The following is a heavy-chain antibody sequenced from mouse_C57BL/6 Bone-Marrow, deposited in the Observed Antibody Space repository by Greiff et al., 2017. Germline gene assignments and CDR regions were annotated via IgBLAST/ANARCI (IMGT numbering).Heavy chain of an antibody. J-gene: IGHJ1*03. D-gene: IGHD3-1*01. CDR2: IYPGSGST. CDR1: GYTFTSYW. V-gene: IGHV1-55*01. Sequence: VQLKESGAELVKPGASVKMSCKASGYTFTSYWITWVKQRPGQGLEWIGDIYPGSGSTNYNEKFKSKATLTVDTSSSTAYMQLSSLTSEDSAVYYCARSRAHWYFDVWGTGTTVTVSS. CDR3: ARSRAHWYFDV.